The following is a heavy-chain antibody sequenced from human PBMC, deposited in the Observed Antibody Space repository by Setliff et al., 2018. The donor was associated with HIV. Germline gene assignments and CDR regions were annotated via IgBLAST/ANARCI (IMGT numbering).Heavy chain of an antibody. D-gene: IGHD2-2*01. J-gene: IGHJ5*02. Sequence: PSETLSLTCSVSGASVNYNTWSWIRQAPGKGLQWIGFIYNSVTTNYNPSLKSRATISLDTSKNQFSLKLTSVTAADTAVYYCARGGTSSNWFGLWGQGTLVTVSS. CDR3: ARGGTSSNWFGL. CDR2: IYNSVTT. CDR1: GASVNYNT. V-gene: IGHV4-59*02.